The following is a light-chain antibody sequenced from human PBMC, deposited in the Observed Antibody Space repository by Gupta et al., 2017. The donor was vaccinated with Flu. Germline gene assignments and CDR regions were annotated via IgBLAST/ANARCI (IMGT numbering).Light chain of an antibody. Sequence: QSVLTQPPSVSGAPGQRVTISCTGSSSNIGTNYDVHWYQHLPGTAPKLLIFGNSKRPSGVPDRFSGSKSGTSASLAITGLQADDEADYYCQSYDRTLGVVFGGGTKLTVL. J-gene: IGLJ2*01. CDR1: SSNIGTNYD. V-gene: IGLV1-40*01. CDR3: QSYDRTLGVV. CDR2: GNS.